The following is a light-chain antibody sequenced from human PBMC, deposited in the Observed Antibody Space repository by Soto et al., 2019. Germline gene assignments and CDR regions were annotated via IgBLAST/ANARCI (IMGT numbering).Light chain of an antibody. V-gene: IGKV3-11*01. CDR3: QQRSKWPPYT. Sequence: EIVLTQSPATLSLSPGERATLSCRASQSVDNYLAWYQQKPGQTPRLLIYEASIRATGIPVRFSGSGSGTDFTLTISSLESEDFAVYYCQQRSKWPPYTFGQGTKVEIK. CDR2: EAS. CDR1: QSVDNY. J-gene: IGKJ2*01.